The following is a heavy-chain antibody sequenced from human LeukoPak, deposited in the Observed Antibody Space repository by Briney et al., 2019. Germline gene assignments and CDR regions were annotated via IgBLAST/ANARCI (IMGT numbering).Heavy chain of an antibody. Sequence: RPGGSLRLSCVASGFTFSSYWMSWVRQAPGKGLEWVANIKQDGSEKDYVDSVKGRFTISRDNAKNSLYLQVNSLRAEDTAVYYCARDHSMDVWGKGTTVTISS. CDR2: IKQDGSEK. V-gene: IGHV3-7*01. CDR1: GFTFSSYW. J-gene: IGHJ6*03. CDR3: ARDHSMDV.